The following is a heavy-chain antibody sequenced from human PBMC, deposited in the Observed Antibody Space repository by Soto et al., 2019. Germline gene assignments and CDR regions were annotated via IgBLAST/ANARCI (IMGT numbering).Heavy chain of an antibody. D-gene: IGHD3-3*01. CDR1: GFSFSIYA. J-gene: IGHJ4*02. CDR3: ADGGEWSFNFEY. V-gene: IGHV3-23*01. CDR2: ISASGENT. Sequence: GGFLRLSCAASGFSFSIYAMSWVRQAPGKGLEWVCGISASGENTYYADSVKGRFTISRDNSKNTLYLQMNNLRVEDKAVYYCADGGEWSFNFEYWGQGTLVTVSS.